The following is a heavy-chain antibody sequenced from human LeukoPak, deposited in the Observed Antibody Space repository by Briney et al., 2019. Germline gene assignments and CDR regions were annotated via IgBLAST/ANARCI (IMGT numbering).Heavy chain of an antibody. Sequence: GGSLRLSCAASGFTFSSYWMHWVRQAPGKGLVCVSRINSDGSSTSYADSVKGRFTISRDNAKNTLYLQMNSLRAEDTAVYYCAGATYYYDSSGYYNIWGQGTMVTVS. CDR3: AGATYYYDSSGYYNI. V-gene: IGHV3-74*01. D-gene: IGHD3-22*01. J-gene: IGHJ3*02. CDR2: INSDGSST. CDR1: GFTFSSYW.